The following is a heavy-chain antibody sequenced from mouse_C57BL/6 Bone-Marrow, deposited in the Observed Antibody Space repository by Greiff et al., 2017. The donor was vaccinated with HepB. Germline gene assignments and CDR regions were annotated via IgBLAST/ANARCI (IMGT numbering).Heavy chain of an antibody. D-gene: IGHD1-1*01. V-gene: IGHV10-1*01. Sequence: DVQLVESGGGLVQPTGSLKLSCAASGFSFNTYAMNWVRQAPGKGLEWVARIRSKSNNYATYYADSVKDRFTISRDDSESMLYLQMNNLKTEDTAMYYCVRLGTTVDWYFDVWGTGTTVTVSS. J-gene: IGHJ1*03. CDR3: VRLGTTVDWYFDV. CDR1: GFSFNTYA. CDR2: IRSKSNNYAT.